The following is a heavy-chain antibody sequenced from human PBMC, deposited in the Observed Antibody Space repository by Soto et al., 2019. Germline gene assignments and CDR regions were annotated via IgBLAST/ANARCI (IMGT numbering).Heavy chain of an antibody. D-gene: IGHD2-2*01. CDR3: AKELREYQLFGDAFDI. CDR1: GFTFSSYA. Sequence: GGSLRLSCAASGFTFSSYAMSWVRQAPGKGLEWVSAISGSGGSTYYADSVKGRFTISRDNSKNTLYLQMNSLRAEDTAVYYCAKELREYQLFGDAFDIWGQGTMVTVSS. J-gene: IGHJ3*02. CDR2: ISGSGGST. V-gene: IGHV3-23*01.